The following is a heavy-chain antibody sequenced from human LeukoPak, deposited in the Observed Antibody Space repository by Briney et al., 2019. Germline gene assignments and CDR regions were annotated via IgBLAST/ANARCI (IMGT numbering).Heavy chain of an antibody. CDR1: GFTFSSYV. CDR2: ISSNGGIT. J-gene: IGHJ4*02. V-gene: IGHV3-64D*06. D-gene: IGHD3-3*01. Sequence: PGGSLRLSCSASGFTFSSYVMHWVRQAPGKGLEYVSAISSNGGITYYADSVKGRFTISRDNSKNTLYLQMSSLRPEDTAVFYCVKDPGGRSGAWGQGTLVTVSS. CDR3: VKDPGGRSGA.